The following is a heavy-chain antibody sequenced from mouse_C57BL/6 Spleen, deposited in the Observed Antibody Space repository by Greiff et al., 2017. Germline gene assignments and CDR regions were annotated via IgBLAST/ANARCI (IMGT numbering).Heavy chain of an antibody. V-gene: IGHV1-82*01. Sequence: VQLQQSGPELVKPGASVKISCKASGYAFSSSWMNWVKQRPGKGLEWIGRIYPGDGDTNYNGKFKGKATLTADKSSSTAYMQLSSLTSEDSAVYFCARSGYDYYYYAMDYWGQGTSVTVSS. CDR2: IYPGDGDT. D-gene: IGHD2-4*01. CDR3: ARSGYDYYYYAMDY. J-gene: IGHJ4*01. CDR1: GYAFSSSW.